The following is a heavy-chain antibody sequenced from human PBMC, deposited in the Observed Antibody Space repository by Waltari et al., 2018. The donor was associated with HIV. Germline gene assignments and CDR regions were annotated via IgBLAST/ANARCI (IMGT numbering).Heavy chain of an antibody. CDR3: ARQLRGHGFLANLYYFDF. CDR2: IYYGGST. J-gene: IGHJ4*02. CDR1: GGSISSSDYY. V-gene: IGHV4-39*01. Sequence: QLQLQESGPGLVKPSETLSLTCTVSGGSISSSDYYWGWLRQPPGKGLELIGNIYYGGSTYCTPPPQRRVTISVDTSNNQFSLRLNSVTAADSALYFCARQLRGHGFLANLYYFDFWGQGALVTVSS. D-gene: IGHD3-3*01.